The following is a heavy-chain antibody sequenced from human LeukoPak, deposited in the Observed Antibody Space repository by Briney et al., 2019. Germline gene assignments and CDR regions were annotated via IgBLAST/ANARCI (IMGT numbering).Heavy chain of an antibody. CDR3: AKDGGYSSYHY. CDR2: ISYDGSNK. D-gene: IGHD6-19*01. CDR1: GFTFSSYG. V-gene: IGHV3-30*18. J-gene: IGHJ4*02. Sequence: GRSLRPSCAASGFTFSSYGMHWVRQAPGKGLEWVAVISYDGSNKYYADSVKGRFTISRDSSKNTLYLQMNSLRAEDTAVYYCAKDGGYSSYHYWGRGTLVTVSS.